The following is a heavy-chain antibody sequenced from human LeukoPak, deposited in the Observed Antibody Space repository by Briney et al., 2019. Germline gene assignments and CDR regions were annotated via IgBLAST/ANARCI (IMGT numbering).Heavy chain of an antibody. CDR1: GFNVNSNY. D-gene: IGHD6-19*01. Sequence: GGSLRLSCAASGFNVNSNYMNWVRQAPGKGLEWVSAIYSGGSTYYADSVKGRFTISRDNSKNTLYLQMNSLRAEDTAVYYCAKVGPSSGWSSPLNYWGQGTLVTVSS. CDR2: IYSGGST. J-gene: IGHJ4*02. CDR3: AKVGPSSGWSSPLNY. V-gene: IGHV3-53*05.